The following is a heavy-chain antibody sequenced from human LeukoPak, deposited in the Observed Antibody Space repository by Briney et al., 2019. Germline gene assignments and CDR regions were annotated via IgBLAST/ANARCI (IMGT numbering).Heavy chain of an antibody. J-gene: IGHJ4*02. Sequence: QSPGKGLEWIGSIYHSGNTYYNPSLKSRGIILVDTSKNQFSLQLGSVTPTDTAVYYCARAGYCSGVSCYSAVPGKYWGQGALVTVSS. V-gene: IGHV4-38-2*01. CDR3: ARAGYCSGVSCYSAVPGKY. CDR2: IYHSGNT. D-gene: IGHD2-15*01.